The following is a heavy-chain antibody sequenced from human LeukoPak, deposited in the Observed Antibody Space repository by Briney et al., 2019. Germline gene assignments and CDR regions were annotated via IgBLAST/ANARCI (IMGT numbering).Heavy chain of an antibody. D-gene: IGHD3-22*01. CDR2: ISDSKRGGTT. J-gene: IGHJ4*02. V-gene: IGHV3-23*01. Sequence: GGSLRLSCAASGFIFSDYAMSWVRQAPGKGLEWVSAISDSKRGGTTYYADSVKGRFTISRDTSKNTLYLQMSSLRVEDTSVYYCAKVPNYYDTTTYYGWGQGTLVAVSS. CDR1: GFIFSDYA. CDR3: AKVPNYYDTTTYYG.